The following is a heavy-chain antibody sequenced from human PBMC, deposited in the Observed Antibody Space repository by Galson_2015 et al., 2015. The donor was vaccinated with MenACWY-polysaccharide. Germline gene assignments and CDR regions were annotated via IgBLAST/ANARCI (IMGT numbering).Heavy chain of an antibody. CDR2: ISWNSGSI. CDR1: GFTFDDYA. Sequence: SLRLSCAASGFTFDDYAMHWVRQAPGKGLEWVSGISWNSGSIGYADSVKGRFTISRDNAKNSLYLQMNSLRAEDTALYYCAKDLWYYERSGFDYWGQGTLFTISS. CDR3: AKDLWYYERSGFDY. D-gene: IGHD3-22*01. V-gene: IGHV3-9*01. J-gene: IGHJ4*02.